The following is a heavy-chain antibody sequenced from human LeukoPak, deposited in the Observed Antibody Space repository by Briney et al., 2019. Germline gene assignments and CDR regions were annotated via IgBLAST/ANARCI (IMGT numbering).Heavy chain of an antibody. CDR2: IYYSGST. Sequence: SETLSLTCTVSGGSISSSSYYWGWIRQPPGKGLEWIGSIYYSGSTYYNPSLKSRVTISVDTSKNQFSLKLSSVTAADTAVYYCARISVTDNWFDPWGQGTLVTVSS. CDR1: GGSISSSSYY. D-gene: IGHD4-17*01. J-gene: IGHJ5*02. V-gene: IGHV4-39*01. CDR3: ARISVTDNWFDP.